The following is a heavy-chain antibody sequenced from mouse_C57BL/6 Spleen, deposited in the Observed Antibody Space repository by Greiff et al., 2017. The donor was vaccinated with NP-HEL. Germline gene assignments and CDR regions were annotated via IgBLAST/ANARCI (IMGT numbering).Heavy chain of an antibody. CDR2: ISSGSSTI. V-gene: IGHV5-17*01. Sequence: EVQGVESGGGLVKPGGSLKLSCAASGFTFSDYGMHWVRQAPEKGLEWVAYISSGSSTIYYADTVKGRFTISRDNAKNTLFLQMTSLRSEDTAMYYCARSNYYGSSSWFAYWGQGTLVTVSA. CDR3: ARSNYYGSSSWFAY. D-gene: IGHD1-1*01. J-gene: IGHJ3*01. CDR1: GFTFSDYG.